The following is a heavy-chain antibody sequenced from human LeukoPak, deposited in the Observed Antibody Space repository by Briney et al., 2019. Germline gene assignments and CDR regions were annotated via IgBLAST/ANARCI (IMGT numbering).Heavy chain of an antibody. Sequence: ASVKVSCKASGYTFNNYDISWVRQAPGQGLEWMGWISTYNGETKYAQKLQGRVTMTTDTSTSTAYMELRGLKSDDTAVYYCATATIAAGSFPPFDYWGQGILVTVSS. V-gene: IGHV1-18*01. J-gene: IGHJ4*02. CDR2: ISTYNGET. CDR1: GYTFNNYD. CDR3: ATATIAAGSFPPFDY. D-gene: IGHD6-13*01.